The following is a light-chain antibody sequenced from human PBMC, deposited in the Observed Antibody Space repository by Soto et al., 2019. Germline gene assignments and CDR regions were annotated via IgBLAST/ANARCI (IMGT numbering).Light chain of an antibody. CDR2: GNS. J-gene: IGLJ1*01. CDR3: QSYDSSLSGFYV. V-gene: IGLV1-40*01. CDR1: SSNIGAGYD. Sequence: QSVLTQPPSVSGAPGQRVTLSCTGSSSNIGAGYDVHWYQQLPGTAPKLLIYGNSNRPSGVPDRFSGSKSGTSASLAITGLQAEDEADYYCQSYDSSLSGFYVFGTGTKVTV.